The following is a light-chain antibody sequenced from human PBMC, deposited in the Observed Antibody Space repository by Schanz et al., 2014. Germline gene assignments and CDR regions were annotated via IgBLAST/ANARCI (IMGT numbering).Light chain of an antibody. J-gene: IGKJ2*01. V-gene: IGKV1-5*01. CDR3: QLYNSFFGST. Sequence: DIQVTQSPSSLSASVGDTVTITCRASQSISTWLAWYQQKPGKAPRYLISDASTLQSGVPSRFSGSGSGTEFTLTISSLQPDDFATYYCQLYNSFFGSTFGQGTKLEIK. CDR2: DAS. CDR1: QSISTW.